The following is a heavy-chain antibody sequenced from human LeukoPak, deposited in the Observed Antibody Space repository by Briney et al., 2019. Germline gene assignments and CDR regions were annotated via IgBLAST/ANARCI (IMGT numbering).Heavy chain of an antibody. V-gene: IGHV4-34*01. Sequence: PETLSLTCAVYGGSFSGYYWSWLRQPPGKGLEWIGEINHSGSTNYNPSLKSRVTISVDTSKNQFSLKLSSVTAADTAVYYCARVSVYAMYYYYYYMDVWGKGTTVTVSS. CDR3: ARVSVYAMYYYYYYMDV. CDR1: GGSFSGYY. D-gene: IGHD2-8*01. CDR2: INHSGST. J-gene: IGHJ6*03.